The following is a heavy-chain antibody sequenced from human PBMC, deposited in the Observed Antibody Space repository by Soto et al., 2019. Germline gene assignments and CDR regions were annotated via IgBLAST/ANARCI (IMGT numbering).Heavy chain of an antibody. Sequence: SETLSLTCTVSGGSISSYYWSWIRQPPGKGLEWIGYIYYSGSTNYNPSLKSRVTISVDTSKNQFSLKLSSVTAADTAVYYCARSVNNENTGSYYYYYGMDVWGQGTTVTVSS. D-gene: IGHD2-8*01. CDR2: IYYSGST. CDR1: GGSISSYY. V-gene: IGHV4-59*01. CDR3: ARSVNNENTGSYYYYYGMDV. J-gene: IGHJ6*02.